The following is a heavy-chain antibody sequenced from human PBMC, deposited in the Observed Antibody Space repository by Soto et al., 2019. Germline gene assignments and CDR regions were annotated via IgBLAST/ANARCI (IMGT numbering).Heavy chain of an antibody. CDR3: ARDLITGTTPLSYYYYYGMDV. Sequence: ASVKVSCKASGYTFTSYGISWVRQAPGQGLEWMGWISAYNGNTNYAQKLQGRVTMTTDTSTSTAYMELRSLRSDDTAVYYCARDLITGTTPLSYYYYYGMDVWGQGTTVTVSS. CDR1: GYTFTSYG. D-gene: IGHD1-20*01. CDR2: ISAYNGNT. V-gene: IGHV1-18*01. J-gene: IGHJ6*02.